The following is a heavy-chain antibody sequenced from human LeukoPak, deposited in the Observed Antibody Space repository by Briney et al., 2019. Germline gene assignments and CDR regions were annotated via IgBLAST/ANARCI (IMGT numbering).Heavy chain of an antibody. J-gene: IGHJ4*02. V-gene: IGHV3-7*01. CDR1: GFTFSNYW. CDR2: IRRDGSET. CDR3: VGGDY. Sequence: GGSLRLSCAASGFTFSNYWMTWVRRAPGKGLEWVANIRRDGSETHYVDSVMGRFTISRDNAKNSLYLQMNSLRAEDTAVYYCVGGDYWGQGTLVTVSS.